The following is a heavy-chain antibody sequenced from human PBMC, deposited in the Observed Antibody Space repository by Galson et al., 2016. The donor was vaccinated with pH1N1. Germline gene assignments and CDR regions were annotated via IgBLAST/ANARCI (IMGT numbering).Heavy chain of an antibody. D-gene: IGHD6-13*01. J-gene: IGHJ4*02. CDR3: ARDGIAAAGIRRDQYYFDY. CDR1: GDSVSSNSAA. Sequence: CAISGDSVSSNSAAWNWIRQSPSGGLEWLGRTYYRSKWYNDYAVSVKSRITINPDTSKNQFSLQLNSVTPEDTAVYYCARDGIAAAGIRRDQYYFDYWGQGTLATVSS. CDR2: TYYRSKWYN. V-gene: IGHV6-1*01.